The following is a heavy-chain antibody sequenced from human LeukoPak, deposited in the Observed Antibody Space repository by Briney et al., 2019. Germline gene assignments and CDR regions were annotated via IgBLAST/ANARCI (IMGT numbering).Heavy chain of an antibody. CDR1: GFTFSTYA. Sequence: HSGGSLRLSCAASGFTFSTYAWRLVRPAPGKVLELVSYISSSGSTIYYADSVKGRFTISRDNAKNSLYLQMNSLRAEDTAVYYCARHQGLHHITEFGYWGQGNLVTVSS. D-gene: IGHD3-10*01. V-gene: IGHV3-48*04. CDR2: ISSSGSTI. CDR3: ARHQGLHHITEFGY. J-gene: IGHJ4*02.